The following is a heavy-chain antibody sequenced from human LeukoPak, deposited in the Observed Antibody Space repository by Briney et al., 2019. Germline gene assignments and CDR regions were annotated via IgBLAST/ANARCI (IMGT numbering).Heavy chain of an antibody. Sequence: GSLRLSCAASGFTFSSYAIHWVRQAPGKGLEWVAVISYDGSNKYYADSVKGRFTISRDDSKNTLYLQMNSLRAEDTAVYYCARTKTGYSSGWSGDLDYWGQGTLVTVSS. V-gene: IGHV3-30*04. D-gene: IGHD6-19*01. J-gene: IGHJ4*02. CDR2: ISYDGSNK. CDR1: GFTFSSYA. CDR3: ARTKTGYSSGWSGDLDY.